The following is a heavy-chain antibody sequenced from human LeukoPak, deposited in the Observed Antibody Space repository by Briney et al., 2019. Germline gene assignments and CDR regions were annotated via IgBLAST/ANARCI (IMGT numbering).Heavy chain of an antibody. CDR2: IYYSGST. CDR3: ARDFLLAVAVNWFDP. D-gene: IGHD6-19*01. CDR1: GGSISSSSYY. Sequence: SETLSLTCTVSGGSISSSSYYWGWIRQPPGTGLEWIGSIYYSGSTYYNPSLKSRVTISVDTSKNQFSLKLSSVTAADTAVYYCARDFLLAVAVNWFDPWGQGTLVTVSS. J-gene: IGHJ5*02. V-gene: IGHV4-39*07.